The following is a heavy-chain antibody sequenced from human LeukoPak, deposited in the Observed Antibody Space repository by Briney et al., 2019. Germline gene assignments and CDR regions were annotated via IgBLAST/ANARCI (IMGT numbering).Heavy chain of an antibody. D-gene: IGHD3-22*01. J-gene: IGHJ4*02. Sequence: GGSLRLSCAASGFTFSSYGMHWVRQAPGKALEWVSAISGSGGSTYYADSVKGRFTISRDNSKNTLYLQMNSLRAEDTAVYYCAKLSGTMIVVVIASHIDYWGQGTLVTVSS. CDR3: AKLSGTMIVVVIASHIDY. CDR2: ISGSGGST. V-gene: IGHV3-23*01. CDR1: GFTFSSYG.